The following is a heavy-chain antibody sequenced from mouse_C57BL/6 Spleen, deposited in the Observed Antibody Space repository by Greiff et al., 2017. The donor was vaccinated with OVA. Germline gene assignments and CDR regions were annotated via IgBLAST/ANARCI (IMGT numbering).Heavy chain of an antibody. CDR3: ARRGYGSSYENFDV. CDR1: GYTFTDYN. V-gene: IGHV1-18*01. Sequence: VQLQQSGPELVKPGASVKIPCKASGYTFTDYNMDWVKQSHGKSLEWIGDINPNNGGTIYNQKFKGKATLTVDKSSSTAYMGLRSLTSEDTAVYYCARRGYGSSYENFDVWGTGTTVTVSS. D-gene: IGHD1-1*01. CDR2: INPNNGGT. J-gene: IGHJ1*03.